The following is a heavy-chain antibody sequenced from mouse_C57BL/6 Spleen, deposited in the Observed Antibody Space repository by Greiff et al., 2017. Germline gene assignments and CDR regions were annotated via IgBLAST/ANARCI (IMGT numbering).Heavy chain of an antibody. CDR2: ISDGGSYT. D-gene: IGHD2-4*01. CDR1: GFTFSSYA. Sequence: EVMLVESGGGLVKPGGSLKLSCAASGFTFSSYAMSWVRQTPEKRLEWVATISDGGSYTYYPDNVKGRFTISRDNAKNNLYLQMSHLKSEDTAMYYCARDRDYDYDVGYYAMDYWGQGTSVTVSS. CDR3: ARDRDYDYDVGYYAMDY. V-gene: IGHV5-4*01. J-gene: IGHJ4*01.